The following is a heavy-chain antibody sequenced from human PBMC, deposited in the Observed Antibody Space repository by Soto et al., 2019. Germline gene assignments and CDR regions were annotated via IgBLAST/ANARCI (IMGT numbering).Heavy chain of an antibody. CDR2: IHNSGTT. Sequence: PSETLSLTCTVSGGSISSGDYYWSWIRQHPGKDLEWIGYIHNSGTTYYIPPLKSRVTMSVDTSKNQLSLKLTSVTAADTAVYYCARGVTFGGVIAPRLDPWGQGTRVTVPS. J-gene: IGHJ5*02. V-gene: IGHV4-31*03. D-gene: IGHD3-16*02. CDR1: GGSISSGDYY. CDR3: ARGVTFGGVIAPRLDP.